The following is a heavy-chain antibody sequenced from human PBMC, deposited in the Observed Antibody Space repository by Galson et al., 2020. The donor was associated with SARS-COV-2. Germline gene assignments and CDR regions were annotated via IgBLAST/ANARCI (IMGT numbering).Heavy chain of an antibody. J-gene: IGHJ6*04. CDR1: GFIFNSYE. V-gene: IGHV3-48*03. D-gene: IGHD2-21*02. Sequence: GGSLRLSCAGSGFIFNSYEMSWVRQAPGKGPEWVSHISGRGGNMYYADSVKGRFTISRDNAKNSLYLQMKSLRAEDTAVYCCARMGAVVTYWGYVGLDVWGKETTVIVSS. CDR2: ISGRGGNM. CDR3: ARMGAVVTYWGYVGLDV.